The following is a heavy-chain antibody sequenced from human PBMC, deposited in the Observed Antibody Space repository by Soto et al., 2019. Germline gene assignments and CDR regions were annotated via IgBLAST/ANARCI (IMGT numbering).Heavy chain of an antibody. CDR2: IYYSGST. Sequence: SETLSLTCTVSGGSISSGGYYWSWIRQHPGKGLEWIGYIYYSGSTYYNPSLKSRVTISVDTSKNQFSLKLSSVTAADTAVYYCARSQTYGDYRGSFDYWGQGTLVTVSS. V-gene: IGHV4-31*03. CDR1: GGSISSGGYY. D-gene: IGHD4-17*01. CDR3: ARSQTYGDYRGSFDY. J-gene: IGHJ4*02.